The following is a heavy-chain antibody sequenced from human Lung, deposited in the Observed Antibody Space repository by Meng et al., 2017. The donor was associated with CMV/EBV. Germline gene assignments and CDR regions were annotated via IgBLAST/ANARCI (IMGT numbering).Heavy chain of an antibody. CDR2: VYSSGKT. CDR3: VRDLGRRVTSYFDR. Sequence: SGRPISSAAYFGGWVRQPPGRGPAWIGVVYSSGKTYNNPSLTSRLTISIDTSKNQFSLKLSSVTAADTAFYYCVRDLGRRVTSYFDRWGQGILVTVSS. CDR1: GRPISSAAYF. D-gene: IGHD3-10*01. J-gene: IGHJ4*02. V-gene: IGHV4-39*07.